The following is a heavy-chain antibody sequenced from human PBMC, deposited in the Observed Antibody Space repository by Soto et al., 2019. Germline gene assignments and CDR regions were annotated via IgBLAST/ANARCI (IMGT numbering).Heavy chain of an antibody. J-gene: IGHJ6*02. V-gene: IGHV1-8*01. CDR3: ARFGVVGATYYYYGMDV. CDR1: GYTFTSYD. D-gene: IGHD1-26*01. Sequence: ASVKVSCKASGYTFTSYDINCVRQATGQGLEWMGWMNPNSGNTGYAQKFQGRVTMTRNTSISTAYMELSSLRSEDTAVYYCARFGVVGATYYYYGMDVWGQGTTVTVSS. CDR2: MNPNSGNT.